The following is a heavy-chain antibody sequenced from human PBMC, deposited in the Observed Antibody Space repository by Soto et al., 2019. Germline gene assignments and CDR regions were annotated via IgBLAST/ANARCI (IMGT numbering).Heavy chain of an antibody. Sequence: QVQLVQSGAEVKKPGASVKVSCKASGYTFTSYGMHWVRQAPGQRLEWMGWINAGNGNTKYSQKFQGRVTITRDTSASTAYMELSSLGSEDTAVYYCARGYGGPIGWFDPWGQGTLVTVSS. J-gene: IGHJ5*02. CDR2: INAGNGNT. D-gene: IGHD3-16*01. CDR3: ARGYGGPIGWFDP. V-gene: IGHV1-3*01. CDR1: GYTFTSYG.